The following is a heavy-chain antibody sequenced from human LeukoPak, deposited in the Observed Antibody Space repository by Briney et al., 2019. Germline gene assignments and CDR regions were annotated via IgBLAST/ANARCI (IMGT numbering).Heavy chain of an antibody. CDR1: GFTFANVW. Sequence: GGSLRLSCVASGFTFANVWMSWVRQVPGKGLEWVGRIQSKTNGTTTDFAAPAKDRFTISRDDSKNTLYLQMSSLKTEDTAVYYCATHRKYYDSTAYYFDSWGQGTLVTVSS. CDR2: IQSKTNGTTT. V-gene: IGHV3-15*01. CDR3: ATHRKYYDSTAYYFDS. J-gene: IGHJ4*02. D-gene: IGHD3-22*01.